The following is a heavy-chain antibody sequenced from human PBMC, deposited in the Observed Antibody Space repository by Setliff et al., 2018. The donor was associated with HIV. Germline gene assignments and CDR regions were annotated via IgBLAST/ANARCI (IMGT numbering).Heavy chain of an antibody. V-gene: IGHV3-30*04. CDR1: GFTFSNYA. D-gene: IGHD2-8*02. Sequence: GGSLRLSCAASGFTFSNYAMHWVRQAPVKGLEWVAVISYDGSDKYYADSVKGRFTISRDNSKNTVYLQMNSLRVDDTAVYYCVKDAYSTGKPGISWGQGTQVTVSS. CDR3: VKDAYSTGKPGIS. J-gene: IGHJ4*02. CDR2: ISYDGSDK.